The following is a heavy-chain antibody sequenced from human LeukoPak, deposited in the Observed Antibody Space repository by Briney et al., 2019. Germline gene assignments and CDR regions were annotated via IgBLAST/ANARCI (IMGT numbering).Heavy chain of an antibody. J-gene: IGHJ5*02. V-gene: IGHV4-59*01. CDR2: VYYSGTS. D-gene: IGHD3-16*01. Sequence: PSETLSLTCTVSGGSISDYYWSWIRQTPGEGLEWIGYVYYSGTSTYNPSLKSRVTASVDSSKNQFSLSLRSATAADTAVYYCARSLRRRKFDPWGQGTLVTVSS. CDR1: GGSISDYY. CDR3: ARSLRRRKFDP.